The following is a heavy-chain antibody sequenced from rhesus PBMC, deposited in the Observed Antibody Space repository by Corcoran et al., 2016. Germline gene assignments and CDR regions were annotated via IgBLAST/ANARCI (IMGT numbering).Heavy chain of an antibody. CDR1: GGAISSSY. CDR2: INGSGSST. CDR3: SRERRRYSNLYWYFDL. D-gene: IGHD5-24*01. V-gene: IGHV4-169*02. Sequence: QLQLQESGPGLVKPSETPSVTCAVFGGAISSSYWSWSRQAPGKGRGGVGFINGSGSSTNYNPSLNSRVTLSVDTSKNQLSLKLSSVTTADTAVYYCSRERRRYSNLYWYFDLWGPGTPITISS. J-gene: IGHJ2*01.